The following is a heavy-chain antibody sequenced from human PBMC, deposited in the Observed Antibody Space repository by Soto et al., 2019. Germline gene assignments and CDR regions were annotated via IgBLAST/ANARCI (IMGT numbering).Heavy chain of an antibody. CDR1: GGTFSSYA. CDR3: ASLGYSSSWPPGIKWFDP. Sequence: SVKVSCKASGGTFSSYAISWVRQAPGQGLEWMGGIIPIFGTANYAQKFQGRVTITADESTSTAYMELSSLRSEDTAVYYCASLGYSSSWPPGIKWFDPWGQGTLVTVSS. D-gene: IGHD6-13*01. CDR2: IIPIFGTA. J-gene: IGHJ5*02. V-gene: IGHV1-69*13.